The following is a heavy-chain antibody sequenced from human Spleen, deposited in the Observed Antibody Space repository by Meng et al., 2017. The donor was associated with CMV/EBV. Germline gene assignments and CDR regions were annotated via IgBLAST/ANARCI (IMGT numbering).Heavy chain of an antibody. J-gene: IGHJ6*02. Sequence: GGSLRLSCAASGFTFSSYSMNWVRQAPGKGLEWVSSISSSSSYIYYADSVKGRFTISRDNAKNSLYLQMNSLRAEDTAVYYCARDYDFWSGADYGMDVWGQGTTVTVSS. V-gene: IGHV3-21*01. CDR1: GFTFSSYS. D-gene: IGHD3-3*01. CDR3: ARDYDFWSGADYGMDV. CDR2: ISSSSSYI.